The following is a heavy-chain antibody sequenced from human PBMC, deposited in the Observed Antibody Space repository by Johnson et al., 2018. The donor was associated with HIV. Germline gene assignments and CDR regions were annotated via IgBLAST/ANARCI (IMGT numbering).Heavy chain of an antibody. D-gene: IGHD7-27*01. CDR2: IYSGGST. J-gene: IGHJ3*02. CDR3: AGGGDDAFDI. CDR1: GFTFSSFA. V-gene: IGHV3-NL1*01. Sequence: QVQLVESGGGVVQPGRSLRLSCAASGFTFSSFAMHWVRQAPGKGLEWVSVIYSGGSTYYAASVKGRFTISRDNAKNSLYLQMNSLRAEDTAVDYWAGGGDDAFDIWGQGTMVTVSS.